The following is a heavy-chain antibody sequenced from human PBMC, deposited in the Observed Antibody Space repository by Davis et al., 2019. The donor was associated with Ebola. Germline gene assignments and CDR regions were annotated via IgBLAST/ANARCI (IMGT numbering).Heavy chain of an antibody. J-gene: IGHJ4*02. CDR2: ISASGDRT. CDR3: ARGGNWNRIGSGRDY. Sequence: GESLKISCAASGFTFYNYAITWVRQAPGKGLEWVSSISASGDRTYYADSVKGRFTISRDNAKNSLYLQMNSLRAEDTAVYYCARGGNWNRIGSGRDYWGQGTLVTVSS. D-gene: IGHD1-1*01. V-gene: IGHV3-21*01. CDR1: GFTFYNYA.